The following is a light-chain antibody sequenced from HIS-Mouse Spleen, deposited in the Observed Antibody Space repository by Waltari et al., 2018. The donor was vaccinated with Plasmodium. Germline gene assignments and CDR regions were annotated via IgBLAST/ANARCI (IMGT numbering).Light chain of an antibody. J-gene: IGLJ2*01. V-gene: IGLV2-23*03. CDR3: CSYAGSSTFVV. Sequence: SPGQSLTISCTGTSSAVGSYNLVSWYQQHPGNAPKLMIYEGSKRPSVVSNRFSGSKSGNTASLTISGLQAEDEADYYCCSYAGSSTFVVFGGGTKLTVL. CDR2: EGS. CDR1: SSAVGSYNL.